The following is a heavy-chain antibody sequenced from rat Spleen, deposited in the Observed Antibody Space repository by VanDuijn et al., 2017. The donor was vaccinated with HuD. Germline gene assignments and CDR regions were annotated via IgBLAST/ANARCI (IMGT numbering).Heavy chain of an antibody. Sequence: EVQLVESGGGLVQPGRSLKLSCAASGFTFSNYDMAWVRQAPTKGLEWVASISTSGGSTYYRDSVKGRFTVSRDNAKSTLYLQMDSRRSEDTATYYCERYWIFITMMVVITTLDYWGQGVMVTVSS. V-gene: IGHV5-25*01. J-gene: IGHJ2*01. CDR1: GFTFSNYD. CDR2: ISTSGGST. CDR3: ERYWIFITMMVVITTLDY. D-gene: IGHD1-12*02.